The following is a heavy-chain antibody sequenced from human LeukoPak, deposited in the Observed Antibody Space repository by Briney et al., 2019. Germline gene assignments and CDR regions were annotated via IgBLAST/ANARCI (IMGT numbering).Heavy chain of an antibody. CDR2: ISGSGGST. V-gene: IGHV3-23*01. D-gene: IGHD3-10*01. CDR1: GFTVSSNY. J-gene: IGHJ4*02. Sequence: GGSLRLSCAASGFTVSSNYVSWVRQAPGKGLEWVSAISGSGGSTYYADSVKGRFTISRDNSKNTLYLQMNSLRAEDTAVYYCAKDRRGGSGSYFFDYWGQGTLVTVSS. CDR3: AKDRRGGSGSYFFDY.